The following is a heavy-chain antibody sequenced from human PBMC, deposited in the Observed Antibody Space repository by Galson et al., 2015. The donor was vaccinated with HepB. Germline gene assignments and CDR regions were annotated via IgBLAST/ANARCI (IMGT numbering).Heavy chain of an antibody. Sequence: SLRLSCAASGFTVSSNYMSWVRQAPGKGLEWVSVIYSGGSTYYADSVKGRFTISRDNSKNTLYLQMNSLRAEDTAVYYCARGGPRQELLWFGELASDAFDIWGQGTMVTVSS. CDR1: GFTVSSNY. CDR3: ARGGPRQELLWFGELASDAFDI. J-gene: IGHJ3*02. D-gene: IGHD3-10*01. CDR2: IYSGGST. V-gene: IGHV3-66*01.